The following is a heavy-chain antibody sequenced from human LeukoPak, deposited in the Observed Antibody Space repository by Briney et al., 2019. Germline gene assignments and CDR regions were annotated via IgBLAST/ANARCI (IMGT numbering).Heavy chain of an antibody. J-gene: IGHJ4*02. CDR2: IYYSGST. D-gene: IGHD5-24*01. CDR1: GGSISSYY. Sequence: SETLSLTCTVSGGSISSYYWSWIRQPPGKGLEWIGYIYYSGSTNYNPSLKSRVTISVDTSKNQFSLKLSSVTAADTAVYYCASSADGYNSPLLDYWGQGTLVTVSS. CDR3: ASSADGYNSPLLDY. V-gene: IGHV4-59*01.